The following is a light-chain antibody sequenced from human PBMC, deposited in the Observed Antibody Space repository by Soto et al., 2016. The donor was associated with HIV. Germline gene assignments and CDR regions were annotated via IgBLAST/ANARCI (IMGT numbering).Light chain of an antibody. V-gene: IGLV3-21*03. J-gene: IGLJ3*02. CDR1: NIGSKT. Sequence: SYELIQPPSVSVAPGKTAEINCGGNNIGSKTVQWYQQKPGQAPVVVVHDDKDRPPGIPERFSGSNSGNTATLTINRVETGDEADYYCQVWDSSSDHVVFGGGTKLTVL. CDR2: DDK. CDR3: QVWDSSSDHVV.